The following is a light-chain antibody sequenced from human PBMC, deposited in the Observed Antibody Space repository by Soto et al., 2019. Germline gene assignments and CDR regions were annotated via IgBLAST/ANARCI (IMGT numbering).Light chain of an antibody. CDR1: NSNIGSHT. J-gene: IGLJ2*01. V-gene: IGLV1-40*01. CDR2: SNT. CDR3: QSYDSSLSGSGVV. Sequence: QSVLTQPPSASGTPGQRVTIDCSGSNSNIGSHTLNWYQQLPGSAPKLLIYSNTNRPSGVPDRFSGSKSGTSASLAITGLQAEDDADYYCQSYDSSLSGSGVVFGGGTKLTVL.